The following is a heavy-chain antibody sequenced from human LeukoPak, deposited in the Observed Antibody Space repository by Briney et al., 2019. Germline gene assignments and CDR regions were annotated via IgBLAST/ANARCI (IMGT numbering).Heavy chain of an antibody. CDR2: INSDGSST. CDR1: GFTFSSYW. D-gene: IGHD3-10*01. CDR3: VTGDYNSGSYGSGF. J-gene: IGHJ4*02. V-gene: IGHV3-74*01. Sequence: GGSLRLSCAASGFTFSSYWMHWVRQAPGKGLVWVSRINSDGSSTSYADSVKGRFTISRDNAKNTLYLQMNSLRAEDTAVYYCVTGDYNSGSYGSGFWGQGTLVTVSS.